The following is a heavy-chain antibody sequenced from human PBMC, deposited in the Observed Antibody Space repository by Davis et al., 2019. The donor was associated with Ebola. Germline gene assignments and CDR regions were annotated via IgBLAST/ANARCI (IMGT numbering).Heavy chain of an antibody. CDR3: AGGYNLNF. V-gene: IGHV4-59*08. J-gene: IGHJ4*02. Sequence: MPSETLSLTCAVYGGSFSGYYWSWIRQPPGKGLEWIGYIYYSGSTNYNPSLKSRVTISVDTSKNQFSLKLASVTATDTAVYYCAGGYNLNFWGQGVLVTVSS. CDR1: GGSFSGYY. D-gene: IGHD5-24*01. CDR2: IYYSGST.